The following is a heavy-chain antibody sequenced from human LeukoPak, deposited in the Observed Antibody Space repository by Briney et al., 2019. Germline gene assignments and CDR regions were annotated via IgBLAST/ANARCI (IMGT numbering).Heavy chain of an antibody. V-gene: IGHV1-18*01. CDR1: GYTFPSCG. CDR3: ARDRSDSGDYVLLDS. Sequence: ASVKVSCKASGYTFPSCGISWVRQAPGQGLEWMGWINPYNANTNYAQKVQGRVTMTTDTSTSTAYMELRSLRSDDTAVYYCARDRSDSGDYVLLDSWGQGTLVTVSS. J-gene: IGHJ4*02. D-gene: IGHD4-17*01. CDR2: INPYNANT.